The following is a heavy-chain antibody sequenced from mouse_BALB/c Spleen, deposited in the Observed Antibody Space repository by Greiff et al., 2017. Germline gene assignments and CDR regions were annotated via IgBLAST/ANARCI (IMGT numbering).Heavy chain of an antibody. V-gene: IGHV5-17*02. D-gene: IGHD2-1*01. CDR1: GFTFSSFG. CDR3: ARSEGDGTKACYFDY. Sequence: DVKLVESGGGLVQPGGSRKLSCAASGFTFSSFGMHWVRQAPEKGLEWVAYISSGSSTIYYADTVKGRFTISRDNPKNTLFLKMTSLRSEDTAMYYCARSEGDGTKACYFDYWGQGTTLTVSS. J-gene: IGHJ2*01. CDR2: ISSGSSTI.